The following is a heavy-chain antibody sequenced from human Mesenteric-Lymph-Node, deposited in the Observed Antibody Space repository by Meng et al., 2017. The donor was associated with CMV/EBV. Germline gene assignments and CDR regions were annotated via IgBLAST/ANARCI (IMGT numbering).Heavy chain of an antibody. Sequence: FSLTTRGEAVGWIRQPPGRALEWLVVTYYNDDERYSPSVRGRVIITKDTSKSQVVFTMTHMDAADTAAYFCAHMKILNGIYKGWFDSWGQGTLVTVSS. CDR3: AHMKILNGIYKGWFDS. CDR1: FSLTTRGEA. V-gene: IGHV2-5*01. J-gene: IGHJ5*01. D-gene: IGHD3-9*01. CDR2: TYYNDDE.